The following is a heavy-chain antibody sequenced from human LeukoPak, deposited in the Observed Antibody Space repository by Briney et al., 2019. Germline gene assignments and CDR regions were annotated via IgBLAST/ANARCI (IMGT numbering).Heavy chain of an antibody. V-gene: IGHV3-74*01. CDR2: INSDGGGA. Sequence: RGGSLRLSCAASVITFGNNWTHGVRQGPGKGLAWISRINSDGGGAIYADSVKGRFTVSRDNAKNTLYLQMNSLRAEDTAVYYCARDVPHNWFDTWGQGTLVTVSS. J-gene: IGHJ5*02. CDR3: ARDVPHNWFDT. CDR1: VITFGNNW.